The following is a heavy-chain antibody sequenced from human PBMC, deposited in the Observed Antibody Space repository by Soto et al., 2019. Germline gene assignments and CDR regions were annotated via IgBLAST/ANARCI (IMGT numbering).Heavy chain of an antibody. Sequence: GGSLRLSCAASGFTYSTYTMHWVRQAPGKGLEWVAVISYDGSNKYYADSVKGRFTISRDNSKNTLYLQMNSLRAEDTAVYYCAKERGYSYGLSLGPGMDVWGQGTTVTVSS. J-gene: IGHJ6*02. D-gene: IGHD5-18*01. CDR1: GFTYSTYT. CDR3: AKERGYSYGLSLGPGMDV. V-gene: IGHV3-30*18. CDR2: ISYDGSNK.